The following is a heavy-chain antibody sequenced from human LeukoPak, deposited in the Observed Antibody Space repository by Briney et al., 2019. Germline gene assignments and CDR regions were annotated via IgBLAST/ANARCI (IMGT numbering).Heavy chain of an antibody. CDR3: ARDLTSYGDLTDAFDT. CDR1: GFTFSSYS. V-gene: IGHV3-48*02. CDR2: ISSSSSTI. D-gene: IGHD4-17*01. Sequence: PGGSLRLSCAASGFTFSSYSMNWVRQAPGKGLEWVSYISSSSSTIYYADSVKGRFTISRDNAKNSLYLQMNSLRDEDTAVYYCARDLTSYGDLTDAFDTWGQGTMVTVSS. J-gene: IGHJ3*02.